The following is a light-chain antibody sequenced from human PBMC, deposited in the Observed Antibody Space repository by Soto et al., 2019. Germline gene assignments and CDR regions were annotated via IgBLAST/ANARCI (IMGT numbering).Light chain of an antibody. V-gene: IGKV3-15*01. Sequence: EIVMTKSPATLSVSPGERATLSCRASQSVTSNLAWYQQKPGRAPRLLIYGASTRATGIPARFSGSGSGTEFTLTISNLQSEDFAVYNCQQRSTWPLTFGGGTMVDIK. CDR3: QQRSTWPLT. CDR2: GAS. CDR1: QSVTSN. J-gene: IGKJ4*01.